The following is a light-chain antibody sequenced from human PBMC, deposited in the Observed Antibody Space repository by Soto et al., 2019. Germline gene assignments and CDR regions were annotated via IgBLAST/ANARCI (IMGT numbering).Light chain of an antibody. J-gene: IGKJ2*01. V-gene: IGKV3-20*01. CDR3: QQYGSSLYT. CDR1: QSVSSSY. CDR2: GAS. Sequence: EIVLTQSPGTLSLSPGERATLSCRASQSVSSSYLAWYQQKPGQAPRLLIYGASSRATGIPDRFSGSGSGTDFTLTISRLEHEDVAVYYWQQYGSSLYTLGQGTKLEIK.